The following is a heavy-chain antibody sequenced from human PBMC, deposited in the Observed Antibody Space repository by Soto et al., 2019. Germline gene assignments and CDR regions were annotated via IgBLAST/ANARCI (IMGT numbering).Heavy chain of an antibody. CDR1: GFSLTTDGEG. V-gene: IGHV2-5*02. Sequence: QITLKESGPTLVKSTQTLTLTCTFSGFSLTTDGEGVGWVRQSPGEALEWLALIYWDDDERYSPSLMTRLTITKDISRNQVVLVMTSMEPVDTGTYFCAHSRNLITEDAQVGDFDYWGQGT. D-gene: IGHD1-26*01. CDR2: IYWDDDE. J-gene: IGHJ4*02. CDR3: AHSRNLITEDAQVGDFDY.